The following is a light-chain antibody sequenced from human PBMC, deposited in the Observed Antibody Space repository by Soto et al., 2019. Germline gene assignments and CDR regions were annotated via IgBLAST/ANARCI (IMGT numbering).Light chain of an antibody. CDR1: QSVSSY. CDR3: QQRSNWRT. V-gene: IGKV3-11*01. J-gene: IGKJ1*01. CDR2: DAS. Sequence: EIVLTQSPATLSLSPGERATLSCRASQSVSSYLAWYQQKPGQAPRLLIYDASNRATGIPARFSGSASGTDFTLTTSSLEPEDFAVYYCQQRSNWRTFGQGPKVEIK.